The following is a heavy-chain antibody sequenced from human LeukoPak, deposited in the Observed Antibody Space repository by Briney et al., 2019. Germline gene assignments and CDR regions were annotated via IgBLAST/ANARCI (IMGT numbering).Heavy chain of an antibody. CDR1: GFTFSSYS. CDR2: ISSSSTI. V-gene: IGHV3-48*02. Sequence: GGSLRLSCAASGFTFSSYSMNWVRQAPGKGLEWVSYISSSSTIYYADSVKGRFTISRDNAKNSLYLQMNSLRDEDTAVYYCAREGPYHGSGSYRGDVWGQGTTVTVSS. CDR3: AREGPYHGSGSYRGDV. J-gene: IGHJ6*02. D-gene: IGHD3-10*01.